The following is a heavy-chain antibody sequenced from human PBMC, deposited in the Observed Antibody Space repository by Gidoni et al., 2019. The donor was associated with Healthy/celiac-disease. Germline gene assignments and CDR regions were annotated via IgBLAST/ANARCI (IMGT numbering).Heavy chain of an antibody. V-gene: IGHV3-15*01. CDR3: TTDGGYGWGSYRCVY. Sequence: EVQLVESVGGLGKPGGSISLSWGGTGVTFSMAWMSWVRQAPGKGLEWVGRIKSKTDGGTTDYAAPVKGRFTISRDASKNTLYLQMNSLKTEDTAVYYCTTDGGYGWGSYRCVYWGQGTLVTVSS. CDR2: IKSKTDGGTT. CDR1: GVTFSMAW. D-gene: IGHD3-16*02. J-gene: IGHJ4*02.